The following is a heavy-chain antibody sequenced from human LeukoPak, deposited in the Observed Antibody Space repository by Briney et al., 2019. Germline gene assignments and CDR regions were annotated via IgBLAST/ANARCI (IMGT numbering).Heavy chain of an antibody. V-gene: IGHV4-59*01. Sequence: SETLSLTCTVSGGSINSYYWSWIRHPPGKGLEWIGSIYYSGSTNYNPSLKSRITISVDTSKNQFSLKLSSVTAADTAIYYCARDRRDILTGFDIWGQGTMVTVSS. CDR1: GGSINSYY. J-gene: IGHJ3*02. D-gene: IGHD3-9*01. CDR2: IYYSGST. CDR3: ARDRRDILTGFDI.